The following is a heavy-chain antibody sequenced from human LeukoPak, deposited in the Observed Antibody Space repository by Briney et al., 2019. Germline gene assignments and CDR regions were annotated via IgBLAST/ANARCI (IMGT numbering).Heavy chain of an antibody. J-gene: IGHJ4*02. D-gene: IGHD3-10*02. V-gene: IGHV3-74*03. CDR1: GFTFTTYW. CDR3: IRETHVGLHLEY. Sequence: GGSLRPSCAASGFTFTTYWMHWVRQVPGKGLVWVARINTDGRVTTYADSVKGRFTVSRDNAENTLYLQMNDLRPEDTAIYYCIRETHVGLHLEYWGQGTLATVTS. CDR2: INTDGRVT.